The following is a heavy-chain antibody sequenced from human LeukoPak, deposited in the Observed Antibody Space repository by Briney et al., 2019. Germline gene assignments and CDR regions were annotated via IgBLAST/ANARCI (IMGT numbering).Heavy chain of an antibody. V-gene: IGHV1-18*01. D-gene: IGHD3-10*01. J-gene: IGHJ4*02. Sequence: ASVKVSCKASGYTFTSYGISWVRQTPGQGLEWMGWISAYNGNTNYAQKLQGRVTMTTDTSTSTAYMELRSLRSDDTAVYYCARAITMVRGAPPRCWGQGTLVTVSS. CDR2: ISAYNGNT. CDR3: ARAITMVRGAPPRC. CDR1: GYTFTSYG.